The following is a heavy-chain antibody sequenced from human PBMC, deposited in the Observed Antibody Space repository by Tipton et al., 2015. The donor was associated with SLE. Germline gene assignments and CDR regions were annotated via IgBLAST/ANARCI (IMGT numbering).Heavy chain of an antibody. D-gene: IGHD2-15*01. CDR3: ARLGYGCSGGRCFGVDV. CDR2: IYPGDSDT. CDR1: GYSFSSYW. J-gene: IGHJ6*02. Sequence: VQLVQSGAEVKKPGESLKISCKGSGYSFSSYWIAWVRQMPGKGLEWMGIIYPGDSDTRYSPSFQGQVTISADKSTSTASLQWNSLKASDSAIYYCARLGYGCSGGRCFGVDVWGQGTTVSVSS. V-gene: IGHV5-51*03.